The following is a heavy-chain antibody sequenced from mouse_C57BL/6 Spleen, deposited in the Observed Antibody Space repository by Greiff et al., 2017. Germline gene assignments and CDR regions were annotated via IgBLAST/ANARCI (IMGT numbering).Heavy chain of an antibody. D-gene: IGHD2-4*01. CDR2: IRNKAHGYTT. V-gene: IGHV7-3*01. J-gene: IGHJ4*01. CDR3: ARSFYYDYGGDYYAMDY. CDR1: GFTFTDYY. Sequence: EVKLVESGGGLVQPGGSLSLSCAASGFTFTDYYMSWVRQPPGKALEWLGFIRNKAHGYTTEYSASVKGRFTISRDNSQSTLYLQMNALRAEDSATYYCARSFYYDYGGDYYAMDYWGQGTSVTVSS.